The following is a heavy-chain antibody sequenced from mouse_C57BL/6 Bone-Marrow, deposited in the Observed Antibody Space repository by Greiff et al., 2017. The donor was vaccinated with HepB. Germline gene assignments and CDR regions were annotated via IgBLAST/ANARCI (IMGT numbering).Heavy chain of an antibody. CDR1: GYSITSGYY. V-gene: IGHV3-6*01. Sequence: EVKLMESGPGLVKPSQSLSLTCSVTGYSITSGYYWNWIRQFPGNKLEWMGYISDDGSNNYNPSLKNRISITRDTSKNQFFLKLKSVTTEDTATYYCARDPEGYYGRIFAYWGQGTLVTVSA. CDR3: ARDPEGYYGRIFAY. CDR2: ISDDGSN. D-gene: IGHD2-3*01. J-gene: IGHJ3*01.